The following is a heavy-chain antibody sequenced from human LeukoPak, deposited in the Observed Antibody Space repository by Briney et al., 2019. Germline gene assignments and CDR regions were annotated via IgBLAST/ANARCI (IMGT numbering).Heavy chain of an antibody. CDR2: INPNSGGT. D-gene: IGHD3-22*01. Sequence: ASVKVSCKASGYTFTGYYMHWVRQAPGQGLEWMGWINPNSGGTNYAQKFQGRVTMTRDTSISTAYMELSRLRSDDTAVYYCASGTYYYDSSGYYYAGVFDYWGQGTLVTVSS. J-gene: IGHJ4*02. V-gene: IGHV1-2*02. CDR1: GYTFTGYY. CDR3: ASGTYYYDSSGYYYAGVFDY.